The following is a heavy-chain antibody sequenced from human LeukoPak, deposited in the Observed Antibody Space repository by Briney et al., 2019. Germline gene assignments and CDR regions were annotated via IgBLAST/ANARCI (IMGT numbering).Heavy chain of an antibody. CDR2: IHADGGRT. Sequence: GGSLRLSCAASGFAFADYAMHWVRHIPGRGLECVAHIHADGGRTFYADSVKGRFTVSRDNGKNSLFLQMDSLTSDDTALYYCSTWAFYHGLDVWGQGATVIVSS. CDR3: STWAFYHGLDV. V-gene: IGHV3-43*02. D-gene: IGHD2/OR15-2a*01. CDR1: GFAFADYA. J-gene: IGHJ6*02.